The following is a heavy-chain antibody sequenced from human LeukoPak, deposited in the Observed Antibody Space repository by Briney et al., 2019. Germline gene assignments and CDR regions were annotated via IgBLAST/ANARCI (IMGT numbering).Heavy chain of an antibody. D-gene: IGHD6-6*01. CDR2: ISYDGSNK. V-gene: IGHV3-30-3*01. Sequence: SGRSLRLSCAAPGFLYTMHWVRQAPGKGLEWVAVISYDGSNKCYADSVKGRFTISRDNSKLYLQMNSLRAEDTAMYYCARGKYSALEQGWLDPWGQGTLVTVSS. J-gene: IGHJ5*02. CDR3: ARGKYSALEQGWLDP. CDR1: GFLYT.